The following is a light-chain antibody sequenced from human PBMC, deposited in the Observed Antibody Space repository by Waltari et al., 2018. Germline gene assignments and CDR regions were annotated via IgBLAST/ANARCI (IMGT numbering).Light chain of an antibody. CDR3: SSYAGSNLWV. Sequence: QSALTQPPSPSGSPGPSVTIPCTGTSSDVGGYDYVPWYQQHPDKAPKLVIYEVTNRPSVVPDRFSGSKSGNTASLTVSGLQAEDEADYYCSSYAGSNLWVFGGGTKLTVL. CDR1: SSDVGGYDY. CDR2: EVT. J-gene: IGLJ3*02. V-gene: IGLV2-8*01.